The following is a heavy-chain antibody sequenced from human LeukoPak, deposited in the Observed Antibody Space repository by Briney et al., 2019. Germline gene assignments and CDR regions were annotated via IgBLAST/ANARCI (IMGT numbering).Heavy chain of an antibody. Sequence: ASVKVSCKVSGYTLTELSMHWVRQAPGKGLEWMGGFDPEDGETIYAQKFQGRVTMTEDTSTDTAYMELSSLRSEDTAVYYCATGGIVGVPKAFDIWGQGTMVTVSS. J-gene: IGHJ3*02. CDR3: ATGGIVGVPKAFDI. D-gene: IGHD1-26*01. V-gene: IGHV1-24*01. CDR1: GYTLTELS. CDR2: FDPEDGET.